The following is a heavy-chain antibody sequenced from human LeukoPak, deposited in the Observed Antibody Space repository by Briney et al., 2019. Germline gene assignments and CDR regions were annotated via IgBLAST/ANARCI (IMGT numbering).Heavy chain of an antibody. Sequence: SETLSLTCTVSGGSLNNYYWGWIRQAAGRGLEWIAYSYYSGGTNYNPSLKSRVTISVDTSKNQFSLKLSSVTAADTAVYYCARENQVAFDIWGQGTMVTVSS. CDR3: ARENQVAFDI. V-gene: IGHV4-59*13. CDR1: GGSLNNYY. CDR2: SYYSGGT. J-gene: IGHJ3*02.